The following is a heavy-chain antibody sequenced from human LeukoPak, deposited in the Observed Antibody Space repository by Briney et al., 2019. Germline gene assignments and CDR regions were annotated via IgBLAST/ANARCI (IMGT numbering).Heavy chain of an antibody. D-gene: IGHD4-23*01. CDR2: ISGSGSTT. CDR3: APGGNSEIYAFDI. Sequence: PGGSLRLSCAASGFSFSNSFMSWVRQAPGKGLEWVSGISGSGSTTNYADSVKGRFTISRDNSKNTLYLQMNSLRAEDTAVYYCAPGGNSEIYAFDIWGQGTMVTVSS. J-gene: IGHJ3*02. CDR1: GFSFSNSF. V-gene: IGHV3-23*01.